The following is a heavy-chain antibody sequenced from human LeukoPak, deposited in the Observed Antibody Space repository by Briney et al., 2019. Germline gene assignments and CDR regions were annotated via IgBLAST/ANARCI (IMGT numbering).Heavy chain of an antibody. CDR3: ARGGGIVGATDY. CDR1: GFTVTSNY. CDR2: IKQDGSEK. D-gene: IGHD1-26*01. J-gene: IGHJ4*02. Sequence: GGSLRLSCAASGFTVTSNYMNWVRQAPGKGLEWVANIKQDGSEKYYVDSVKDRFTISRDNAKNSLYLQMNSLRAEDTAVYYCARGGGIVGATDYWGQGTLVTVSS. V-gene: IGHV3-7*01.